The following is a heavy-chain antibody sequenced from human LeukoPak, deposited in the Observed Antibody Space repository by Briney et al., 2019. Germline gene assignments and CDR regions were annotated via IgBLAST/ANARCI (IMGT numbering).Heavy chain of an antibody. V-gene: IGHV4-34*01. CDR3: ARTPISPIYDYVWGSYRSSLFDY. Sequence: SETLSLTCAVYDGSFSGYYWSWIRQPPGKGLEWIGEINHSGSTNYNPSLKSRVTISVDTSKNQFSLKLSSVTAADTAVYYCARTPISPIYDYVWGSYRSSLFDYWGQGTLVTVSS. CDR1: DGSFSGYY. D-gene: IGHD3-16*02. CDR2: INHSGST. J-gene: IGHJ4*02.